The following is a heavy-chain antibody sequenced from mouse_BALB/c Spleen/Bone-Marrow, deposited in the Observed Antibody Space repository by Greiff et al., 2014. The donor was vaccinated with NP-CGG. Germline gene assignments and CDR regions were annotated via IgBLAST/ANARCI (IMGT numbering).Heavy chain of an antibody. CDR3: TRLGAPYAMDY. J-gene: IGHJ4*01. Sequence: LQQSGSELVRPGASVKLSCKASGYTFTSYWMHWVKQRPGQGLEWIGNIYPCSGSTNYDEKFKSKATLTVDTSSSTAYMQLSSLTSEDSAVYYCTRLGAPYAMDYWGQGTSVTVSS. CDR2: IYPCSGST. CDR1: GYTFTSYW. V-gene: IGHV1S22*01.